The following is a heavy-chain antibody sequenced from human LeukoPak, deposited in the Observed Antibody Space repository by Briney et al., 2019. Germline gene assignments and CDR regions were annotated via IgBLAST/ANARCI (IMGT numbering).Heavy chain of an antibody. Sequence: SPTLSLTCTVSGGSISSGGYYWSWIRQPPGQGLEWIGYIYYSGSTNYNPSLKSRVTISVDTSKNQLSLNLSSVTAADTAVYYCARTTNSRYLHFDYWGQGALVTVSS. CDR2: IYYSGST. CDR3: ARTTNSRYLHFDY. CDR1: GGSISSGGYY. D-gene: IGHD1-1*01. V-gene: IGHV4-61*08. J-gene: IGHJ4*02.